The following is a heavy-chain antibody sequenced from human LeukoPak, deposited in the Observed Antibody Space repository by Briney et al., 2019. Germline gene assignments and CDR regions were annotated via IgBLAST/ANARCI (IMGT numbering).Heavy chain of an antibody. Sequence: PSETLSLTCTVSGGSISSYYWSWIRQPPGKGLEWIGYIYYSGSTNYNPSLKSRVTISVDTSKNQFSLKLSSVTAADTAVYYCARWDDYGDHFDYWGRETLVTVSS. CDR2: IYYSGST. J-gene: IGHJ4*02. V-gene: IGHV4-59*01. D-gene: IGHD4-17*01. CDR1: GGSISSYY. CDR3: ARWDDYGDHFDY.